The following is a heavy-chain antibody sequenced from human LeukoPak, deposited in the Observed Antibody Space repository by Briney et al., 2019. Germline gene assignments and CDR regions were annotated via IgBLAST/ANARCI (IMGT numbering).Heavy chain of an antibody. V-gene: IGHV4-59*08. Sequence: SETLSLTCTVSGGSISSYYWSWIRQPPGKGLEWIGYIYYSGSTNYNPSLKSRVTISVDTSKNQFSLKLSSVTAADTAVYYCARAYSSSWYPRFGYWGQGTLVTVSS. CDR2: IYYSGST. CDR1: GGSISSYY. CDR3: ARAYSSSWYPRFGY. J-gene: IGHJ4*02. D-gene: IGHD6-13*01.